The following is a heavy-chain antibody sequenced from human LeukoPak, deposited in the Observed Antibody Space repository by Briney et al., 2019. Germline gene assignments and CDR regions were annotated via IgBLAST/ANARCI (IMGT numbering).Heavy chain of an antibody. Sequence: SETLSLTCTVSGGSISSSSYYWGWIRQPAGKGLEWIGRIYTSGNTNYNPSLKSRVTISVDTSKNQFSLKLTSVTAADTALYYCARGPYKYDGSGAFDIWGQGTMVTVSS. CDR2: IYTSGNT. CDR3: ARGPYKYDGSGAFDI. J-gene: IGHJ3*02. CDR1: GGSISSSSYY. V-gene: IGHV4-61*02. D-gene: IGHD3-22*01.